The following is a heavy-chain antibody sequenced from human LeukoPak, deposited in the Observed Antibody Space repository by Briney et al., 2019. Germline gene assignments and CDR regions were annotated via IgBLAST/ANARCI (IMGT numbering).Heavy chain of an antibody. CDR1: GGTFSSYA. CDR2: IIPIFGTA. D-gene: IGHD3-9*01. J-gene: IGHJ4*02. CDR3: ARGDLRYFDWLLPDY. Sequence: SVKVSCKASGGTFSSYAISWVRQAPGQGLEWMGGIIPIFGTANYAQKLQGRVTMTTDTSTSTAYMELRSLRSEDTAVYYCARGDLRYFDWLLPDYWGQGTLVTVSS. V-gene: IGHV1-69*05.